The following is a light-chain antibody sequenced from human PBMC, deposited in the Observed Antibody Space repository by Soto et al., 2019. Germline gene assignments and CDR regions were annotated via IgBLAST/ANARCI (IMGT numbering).Light chain of an antibody. J-gene: IGKJ1*01. V-gene: IGKV1-39*01. CDR3: QQSYSTPQT. Sequence: DLQMTQSPSSLSASVGDRVTITCRASQSISSYLNWYQQKQGKAPKLLIYAASSLQSGVPSRFSGSGSGTDLTLTISSLKPEDFETYYCQQSYSTPQTFGQGTKVDIK. CDR2: AAS. CDR1: QSISSY.